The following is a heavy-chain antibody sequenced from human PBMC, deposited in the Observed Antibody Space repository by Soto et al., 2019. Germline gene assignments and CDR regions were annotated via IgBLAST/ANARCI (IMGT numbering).Heavy chain of an antibody. D-gene: IGHD6-6*01. J-gene: IGHJ6*02. CDR1: GFTFSSNA. Sequence: EVQLLESGGGFVQPGGSLRLSCAASGFTFSSNAMSWVRQAPGKGPEWVTAISGSGYSTYYADSVKGRFTISRDNSKNTLYLQMNSLRAEDTAVYYCAKSSSSSSGYKDYYYYGMDVWGQGTTVTVSS. CDR3: AKSSSSSSGYKDYYYYGMDV. V-gene: IGHV3-23*01. CDR2: ISGSGYST.